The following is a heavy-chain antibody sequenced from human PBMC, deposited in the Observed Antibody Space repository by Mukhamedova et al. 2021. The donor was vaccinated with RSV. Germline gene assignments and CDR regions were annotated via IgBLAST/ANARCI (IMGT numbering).Heavy chain of an antibody. CDR1: SYY. J-gene: IGHJ3*02. CDR2: IYYSGST. V-gene: IGHV4-39*07. CDR3: VRDLVSGGSPDAFDI. D-gene: IGHD2-15*01. Sequence: SYYWGWIRQPPGKGLEWIGSIYYSGSTYYNPSLKSRVTISVDTSKNQFSLKLSSVTAADTAVYYCVRDLVSGGSPDAFDIWGQGT.